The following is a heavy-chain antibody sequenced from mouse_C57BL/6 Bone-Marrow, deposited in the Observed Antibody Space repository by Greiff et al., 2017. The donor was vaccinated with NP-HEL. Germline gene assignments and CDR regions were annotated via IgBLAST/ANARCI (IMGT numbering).Heavy chain of an antibody. Sequence: VQLQQSGPVLVKPGASVKMSCKASGYTFTDYYMNWVKQSHGKSLEWIGVINPYNGGTSYNQKFKGKATLTVDKSSSTAYMELNSLTSEDSAVYDCARWGYGSSYGTMDYWGQGTSVTVSS. CDR2: INPYNGGT. V-gene: IGHV1-19*01. D-gene: IGHD1-1*01. CDR3: ARWGYGSSYGTMDY. J-gene: IGHJ4*01. CDR1: GYTFTDYY.